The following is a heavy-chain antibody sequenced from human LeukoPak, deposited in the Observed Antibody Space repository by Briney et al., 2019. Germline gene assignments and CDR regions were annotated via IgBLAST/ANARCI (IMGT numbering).Heavy chain of an antibody. V-gene: IGHV3-30*02. J-gene: IGHJ2*01. Sequence: GGSLRLSCAACGFTLSSYGMHWVRQAPGKGLEWVAFIRYDGSNKYYVDSVKGRFTISRDNSKNTLYLQMNSLRAEDTAVYYCAKDPTTTTVTRPIGDWYFDLWGRGTLVTVSS. CDR1: GFTLSSYG. CDR3: AKDPTTTTVTRPIGDWYFDL. D-gene: IGHD4-17*01. CDR2: IRYDGSNK.